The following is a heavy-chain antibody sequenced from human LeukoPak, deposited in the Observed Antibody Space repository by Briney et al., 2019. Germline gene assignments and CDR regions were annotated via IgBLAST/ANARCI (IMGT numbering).Heavy chain of an antibody. CDR2: ISGSGGST. CDR1: GFTFSNYA. Sequence: PGGSLRLSCTASGFTFSNYAVNWLRQAPGKGLEWVSVISGSGGSTDYADSVKGRFTTSRGNSKNTLYLQMNSLRAEDTAVYYCATQWELRYWGQGTLVTVSS. D-gene: IGHD1-26*01. J-gene: IGHJ4*02. CDR3: ATQWELRY. V-gene: IGHV3-23*01.